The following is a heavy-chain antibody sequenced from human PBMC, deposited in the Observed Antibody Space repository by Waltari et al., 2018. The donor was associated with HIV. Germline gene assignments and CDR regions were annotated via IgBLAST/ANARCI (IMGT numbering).Heavy chain of an antibody. CDR2: ISGSGGST. CDR3: AKEGIIVITDAFDI. J-gene: IGHJ3*02. CDR1: GFTFRKYA. D-gene: IGHD3-22*01. Sequence: EVHMLESGGGLVRPGGPLSTYCVASGFTFRKYAMSWVRQAPGKVLEWVSSISGSGGSTYYADSVKGRFTVSRDNSKDTLFLQMNSLRAEDTALYYCAKEGIIVITDAFDIWGQGTMVIVSS. V-gene: IGHV3-23*01.